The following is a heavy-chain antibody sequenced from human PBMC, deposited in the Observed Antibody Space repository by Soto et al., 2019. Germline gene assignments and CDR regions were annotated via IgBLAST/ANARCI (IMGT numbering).Heavy chain of an antibody. J-gene: IGHJ4*01. D-gene: IGHD3-3*01. V-gene: IGHV3-30*03. CDR1: GFTFINYG. CDR3: VREGPLDIWSGLGLDY. Sequence: GGSLRLSCAASGFTFINYGLHWVRQAPGKGLEWVAGISYDGSKKYYADSVKGQFTISRDSSTNTLFLQMNTVRPEDTAVYYCVREGPLDIWSGLGLDYWGQGTLVTVSS. CDR2: ISYDGSKK.